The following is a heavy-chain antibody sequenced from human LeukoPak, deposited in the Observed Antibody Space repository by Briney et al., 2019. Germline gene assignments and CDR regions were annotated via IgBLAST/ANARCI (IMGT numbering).Heavy chain of an antibody. Sequence: ASVKVSCKASGYTFTSYGISWVRQAPGQGLEWMGWISAYNGNTNYAQKLQGRGTITADKSTSTAYMQLSRMRSEETAVYYCARDLVVGIRSGYYYYYGMDVWGQGTTVTVSS. V-gene: IGHV1-18*01. D-gene: IGHD1-1*01. CDR1: GYTFTSYG. J-gene: IGHJ6*02. CDR3: ARDLVVGIRSGYYYYYGMDV. CDR2: ISAYNGNT.